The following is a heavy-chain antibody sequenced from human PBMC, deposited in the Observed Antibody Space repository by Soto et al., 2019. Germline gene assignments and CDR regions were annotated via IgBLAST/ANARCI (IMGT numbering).Heavy chain of an antibody. J-gene: IGHJ4*02. V-gene: IGHV3-30*18. CDR1: GFSFSTHV. Sequence: GGSLRLSCIDSGFSFSTHVMAWDSQAPGKGLEGVARILHDGLKEHYADSVKGRFTISRDNARNTLFLQMDSLRVEHTATYYCVKGLALMAENWGQGT. D-gene: IGHD2-21*01. CDR3: VKGLALMAEN. CDR2: ILHDGLKE.